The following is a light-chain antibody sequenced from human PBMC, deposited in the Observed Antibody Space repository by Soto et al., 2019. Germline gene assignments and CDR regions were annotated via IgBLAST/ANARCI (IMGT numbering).Light chain of an antibody. V-gene: IGLV1-47*01. CDR2: RNN. CDR1: SSNSGSNS. CDR3: AAWDDSLSGWV. J-gene: IGLJ3*02. Sequence: QSALTQPPSASGTPGQRVTSSCSGSSSNSGSNSVYWFQQLPGTVPKLLIYRNNQRPSGVPDRFSAPKSGTSASLAISGLRSEDAADYYCAAWDDSLSGWVFGGGTKVTVL.